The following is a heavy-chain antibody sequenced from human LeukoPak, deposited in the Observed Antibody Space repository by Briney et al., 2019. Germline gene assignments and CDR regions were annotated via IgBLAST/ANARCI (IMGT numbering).Heavy chain of an antibody. V-gene: IGHV3-48*03. Sequence: GGSLRLSCAASGFTFSTYEMNWVRQAPGKGLEWVSYISSSGSTIYYADSVQGRFTMSRDNSKNTLYLQMNSLRAEDTAVYYCAKALSPMVRGVPLYYFDYWGQGTLVTVSS. CDR3: AKALSPMVRGVPLYYFDY. J-gene: IGHJ4*02. CDR1: GFTFSTYE. CDR2: ISSSGSTI. D-gene: IGHD3-10*01.